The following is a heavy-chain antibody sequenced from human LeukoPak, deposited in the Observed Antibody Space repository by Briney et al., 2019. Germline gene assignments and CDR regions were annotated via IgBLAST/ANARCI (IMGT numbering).Heavy chain of an antibody. CDR1: GYSFSTYA. J-gene: IGHJ6*03. CDR2: INAGSGNT. CDR3: ARDYYGETTVTDAIFYYYYYMDV. V-gene: IGHV1-3*01. D-gene: IGHD4-17*01. Sequence: ASVKVSCKASGYSFSTYAIHWVRQAPGQRLQWMGWINAGSGNTKYSQEFQGRVTITWDTSASTAYMELRSLRSDDTAVYYCARDYYGETTVTDAIFYYYYYMDVWGKGTTVTVSS.